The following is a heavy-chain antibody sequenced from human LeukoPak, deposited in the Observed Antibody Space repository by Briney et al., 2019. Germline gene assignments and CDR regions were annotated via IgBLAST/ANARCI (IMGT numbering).Heavy chain of an antibody. V-gene: IGHV4-61*02. CDR3: ARAHAGTGTYYYYMDV. D-gene: IGHD6-13*01. CDR2: IYTSGSTNYT. Sequence: TSETLSLTCTVSGGSISSGSYYWNCIRQPAGKGLECIGRIYTSGSTNYTNYNPSLKSRVTISVDTSKNQFSLKLSSVTAADTAVYYCARAHAGTGTYYYYMDVWGKGTTVTVSS. CDR1: GGSISSGSYY. J-gene: IGHJ6*03.